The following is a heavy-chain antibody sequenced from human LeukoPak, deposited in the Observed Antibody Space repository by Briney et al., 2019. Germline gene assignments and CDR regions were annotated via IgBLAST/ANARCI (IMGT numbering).Heavy chain of an antibody. CDR2: INSDGSWT. CDR1: CSHW. CDR3: VSFYETY. J-gene: IGHJ4*02. Sequence: GGSPRLPCAASCSHWKHLVRQAPREGLVWVSHINSDGSWTSYADSVKGRFTISKDNAKNTVYLQMNNLRAEDTAVYYCVSFYETYWGRGTLVTVSS. V-gene: IGHV3-74*01. D-gene: IGHD2/OR15-2a*01.